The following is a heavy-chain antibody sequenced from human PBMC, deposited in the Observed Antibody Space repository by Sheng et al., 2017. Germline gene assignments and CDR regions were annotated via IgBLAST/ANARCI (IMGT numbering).Heavy chain of an antibody. CDR3: ARDPGSYYDFWSGYYYYYYGMDV. CDR2: IWYDGSNK. J-gene: IGHJ6*02. CDR1: GFTFSSYG. V-gene: IGHV3-33*01. Sequence: QVQLVESGGGVVQPGRSLRLSCAASGFTFSSYGMHWVRQAPGKGLEWVAVIWYDGSNKYYADSVKGRFTISRDNSKNTLYLQMNSLRAEDTAVYYCARDPGSYYDFWSGYYYYYYGMDVWGQGP. D-gene: IGHD3-3*01.